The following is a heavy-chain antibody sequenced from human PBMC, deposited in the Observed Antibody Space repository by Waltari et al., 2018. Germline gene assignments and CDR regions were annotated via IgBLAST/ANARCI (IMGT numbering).Heavy chain of an antibody. CDR2: IYTSGST. V-gene: IGHV4-4*07. D-gene: IGHD3-22*01. Sequence: QVQLQESGPGLVKPSETLSLTCTVSGGSISSYYWSWIRQPAGKGLEWIGRIYTSGSTNYNPSLKSRVTMSVDTSKNQFSLKLSSVTAADTAVYYCARRYTAYYYDSSGSRFDYWGQGTLVTVSS. J-gene: IGHJ4*02. CDR3: ARRYTAYYYDSSGSRFDY. CDR1: GGSISSYY.